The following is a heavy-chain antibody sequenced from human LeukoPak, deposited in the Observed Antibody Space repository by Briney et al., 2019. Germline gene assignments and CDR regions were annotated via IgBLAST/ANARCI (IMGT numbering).Heavy chain of an antibody. CDR2: IYYSGST. Sequence: PSETQPLTCTVSGGSISSGDYYWSWIRQPPGKGLEWIGYIYYSGSTYYNPSLKSRVTISVDTSKNQFSLKLSSVTAADTAVYYGARAFLTYYYDSSGYYYFDYWGQGTLVTVSS. CDR3: ARAFLTYYYDSSGYYYFDY. D-gene: IGHD3-22*01. J-gene: IGHJ4*02. CDR1: GGSISSGDYY. V-gene: IGHV4-30-4*01.